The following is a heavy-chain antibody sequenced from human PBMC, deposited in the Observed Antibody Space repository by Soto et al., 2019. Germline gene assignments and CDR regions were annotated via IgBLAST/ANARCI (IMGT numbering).Heavy chain of an antibody. CDR3: ARHPPGDCSSLPPYLDF. Sequence: SETLSLTCTVSGGSISSSSYYWGWIRQPPGKGLEWIGSIYCSGSTYYNPSLKSRVTISVDTSKNQFSLKLSSVTAADTAVYYCARHPPGDCSSLPPYLDFWSQGTLVTVSS. D-gene: IGHD6-6*01. J-gene: IGHJ4*02. CDR1: GGSISSSSYY. CDR2: IYCSGST. V-gene: IGHV4-39*01.